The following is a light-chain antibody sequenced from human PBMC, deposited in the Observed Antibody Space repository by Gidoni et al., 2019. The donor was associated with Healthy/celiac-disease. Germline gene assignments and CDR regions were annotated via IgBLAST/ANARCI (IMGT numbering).Light chain of an antibody. CDR1: QGISNY. J-gene: IGKJ3*01. V-gene: IGKV1-27*01. CDR3: QKYNSAPHSP. Sequence: DIQMTQSPSSLSASVGDRVPITCRASQGISNYLAWYQQKPGKVPKLLIYAASTLQSGVPSRFSGSGSGTDFTLTISSLQPEDVATYYCQKYNSAPHSPFGPGTKVDIK. CDR2: AAS.